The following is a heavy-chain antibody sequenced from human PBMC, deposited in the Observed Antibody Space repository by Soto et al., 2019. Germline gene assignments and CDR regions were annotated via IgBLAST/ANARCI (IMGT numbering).Heavy chain of an antibody. V-gene: IGHV3-23*01. CDR3: AKDGDLSMIVVVITTYYFDY. D-gene: IGHD3-22*01. CDR1: GFTFSSYA. J-gene: IGHJ4*02. Sequence: PGGSLRLSCAASGFTFSSYAMSWVRQAPGKGLEWVSAISGSGGSTYYADSVKGRFTISRDNSKNTLYLQMNSLRAEDTAVYYCAKDGDLSMIVVVITTYYFDYWGQGT. CDR2: ISGSGGST.